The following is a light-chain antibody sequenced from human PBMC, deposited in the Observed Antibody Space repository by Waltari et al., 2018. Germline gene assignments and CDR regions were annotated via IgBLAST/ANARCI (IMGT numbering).Light chain of an antibody. CDR2: EVT. V-gene: IGLV2-8*01. Sequence: QSALTQPPSASGSPGQSVAISCTGTSSDVGDYVSWYQQHPGKAPKLMISEVTKRPSGVPDRCSGSKSGSTASLTVSGLQAEDEADYYCSSYAGNNNLVFGGGTKLTVL. CDR1: SSDVGDY. J-gene: IGLJ2*01. CDR3: SSYAGNNNLV.